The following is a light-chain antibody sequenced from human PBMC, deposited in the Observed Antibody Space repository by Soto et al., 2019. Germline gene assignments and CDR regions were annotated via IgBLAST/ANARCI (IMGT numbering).Light chain of an antibody. Sequence: EIVLTQSPGTLSFSPGERATLSCRASQSISNSYLAWYQQKPGQAPRLLIYGVSSRATGIPDRFSGSGSGTDFTLTISRLEPEDFAVYYCQQFGGSSWTFGQGTKVEIK. CDR2: GVS. CDR1: QSISNSY. J-gene: IGKJ1*01. V-gene: IGKV3-20*01. CDR3: QQFGGSSWT.